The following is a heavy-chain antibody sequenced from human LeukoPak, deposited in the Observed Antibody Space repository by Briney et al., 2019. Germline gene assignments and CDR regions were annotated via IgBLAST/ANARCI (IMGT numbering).Heavy chain of an antibody. CDR2: ISAYNGNT. Sequence: ASVKVSCKASGYTFTSYGISWVRQAPGQGLEWMGWISAYNGNTNYAQKLQGRVTMTTDTSTSTAYMELRSLRSDDTAVYYCAANYGDYPRAYYYGMDVWDQGTTVTVSS. CDR1: GYTFTSYG. V-gene: IGHV1-18*01. CDR3: AANYGDYPRAYYYGMDV. J-gene: IGHJ6*02. D-gene: IGHD4-17*01.